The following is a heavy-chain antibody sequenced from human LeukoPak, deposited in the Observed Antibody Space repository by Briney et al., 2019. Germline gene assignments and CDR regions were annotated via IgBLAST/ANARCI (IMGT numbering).Heavy chain of an antibody. D-gene: IGHD6-19*01. Sequence: GGSLRLSCAAYGFTVSSNYMSWVRQAQGKGLEWVSVIYSGGSTYYADSVKGRFTISRDNSKNTLYLQMNSLSAEDTAVYYCARDDPVAVTVDYWRQGTLVTVSP. J-gene: IGHJ4*02. CDR3: ARDDPVAVTVDY. V-gene: IGHV3-53*01. CDR2: IYSGGST. CDR1: GFTVSSNY.